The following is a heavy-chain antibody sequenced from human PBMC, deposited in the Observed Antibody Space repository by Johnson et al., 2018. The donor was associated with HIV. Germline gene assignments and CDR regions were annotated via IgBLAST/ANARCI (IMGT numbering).Heavy chain of an antibody. J-gene: IGHJ3*02. D-gene: IGHD3-10*01. CDR2: IYSGGST. CDR1: RFIFDDYG. V-gene: IGHV3-66*01. CDR3: ARGGGTMDDAFDI. Sequence: VQLVESGGGMVRPGGSLRLSCAASRFIFDDYGMSWVRQAPGKGLEWVSVIYSGGSTYYADSVKGRFTISRDNSKNTLYIQMNSLRAEDTAVYYCARGGGTMDDAFDIWGQGTMVTVSS.